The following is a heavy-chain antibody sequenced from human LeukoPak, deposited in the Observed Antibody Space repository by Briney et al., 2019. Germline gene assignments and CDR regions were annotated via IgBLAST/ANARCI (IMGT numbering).Heavy chain of an antibody. V-gene: IGHV3-7*03. CDR3: AKDHLNYDILTGYDY. Sequence: GSLRPPCGTFGFTFSSHWKSWVRQAPGEGVGGGAHKKQDGSEKYYVDSVKGRFTISRDNAKNSPYLQMNSLRAEDTALYYCAKDHLNYDILTGYDYWGQGTLVTVSS. CDR2: KKQDGSEK. CDR1: GFTFSSHW. D-gene: IGHD3-9*01. J-gene: IGHJ4*02.